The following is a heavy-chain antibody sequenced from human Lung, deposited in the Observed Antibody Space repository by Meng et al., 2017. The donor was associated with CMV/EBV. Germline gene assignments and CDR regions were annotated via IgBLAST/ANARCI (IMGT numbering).Heavy chain of an antibody. CDR1: GFTFSSYW. V-gene: IGHV3-74*01. CDR3: ARSSRNWNDESAFDL. D-gene: IGHD1-1*01. J-gene: IGHJ5*02. Sequence: GSLKIXCEASGFTFSSYWVQWVRQPPGTGLALVSRINRDGSSTYYAGSVKGRFTISRDNVKYTLYLQMISLRAADAAVYYCARSSRNWNDESAFDLWGQGXLVTVSS. CDR2: INRDGSST.